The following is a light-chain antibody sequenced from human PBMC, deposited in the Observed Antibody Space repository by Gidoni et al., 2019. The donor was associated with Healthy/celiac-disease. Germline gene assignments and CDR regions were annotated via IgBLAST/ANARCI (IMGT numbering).Light chain of an antibody. V-gene: IGLV1-44*01. Sequence: QSVRTQPPSASGTPGQRVTISCSGSSSNIGSNTVNWYQQLPGTAPKLLIYSTNQRPSGVPDRFSGSKSGTSASLAISGLQSEDEADYYCAAWDDSLNGVVFGGGTKLTVL. CDR2: STN. CDR3: AAWDDSLNGVV. CDR1: SSNIGSNT. J-gene: IGLJ2*01.